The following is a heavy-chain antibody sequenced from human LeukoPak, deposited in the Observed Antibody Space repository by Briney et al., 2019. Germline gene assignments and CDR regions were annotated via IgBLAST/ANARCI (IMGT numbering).Heavy chain of an antibody. CDR3: ARPTNWWGYFDY. CDR2: ISSRSSTI. Sequence: PGGSLRLSYAASGFTFSSVSMNWVRQAPGKGLEWVSYISSRSSTIYYADSVKGRFTISRDNAKNSLYLQMNSLRDEDTAVYYCARPTNWWGYFDYWGQGTLVTVSS. D-gene: IGHD2-8*02. CDR1: GFTFSSVS. V-gene: IGHV3-48*02. J-gene: IGHJ4*02.